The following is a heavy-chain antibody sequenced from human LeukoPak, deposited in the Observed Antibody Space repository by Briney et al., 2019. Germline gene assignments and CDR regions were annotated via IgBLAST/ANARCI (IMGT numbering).Heavy chain of an antibody. Sequence: SSSSYYWGWIRQPPGKGLEWVSSISGSGGGTYYADSVRGRFTFSRDNSKNTLYPQMNSLRAEDTAVYYCVKPLIPVAGTLYFDFWGQRTLVTVSS. CDR2: ISGSGGGT. CDR1: SSSSYY. D-gene: IGHD6-19*01. CDR3: VKPLIPVAGTLYFDF. V-gene: IGHV3-23*01. J-gene: IGHJ4*02.